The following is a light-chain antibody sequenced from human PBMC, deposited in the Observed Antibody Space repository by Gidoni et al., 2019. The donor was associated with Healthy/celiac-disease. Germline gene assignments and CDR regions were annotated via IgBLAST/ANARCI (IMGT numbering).Light chain of an antibody. V-gene: IGLV2-14*01. CDR3: SSYTSSSTYF. J-gene: IGLJ1*01. CDR1: SSDVGCYNY. Sequence: QSALTQPASVSGSPGQSTTISCTGTSSDVGCYNYVSWYQQHPGTAPQLMIDDVSNRHSGVSNRFSVSKSGNTASLTISGLQAEDEADYYCSSYTSSSTYFFGTGTKVTVL. CDR2: DVS.